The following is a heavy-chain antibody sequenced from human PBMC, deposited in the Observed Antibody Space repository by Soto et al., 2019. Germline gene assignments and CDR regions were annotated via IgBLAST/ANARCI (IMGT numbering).Heavy chain of an antibody. CDR1: GFTVSSNY. CDR3: ARGNSSWYPSYYYYYYMDV. Sequence: GGSLRLSCAASGFTVSSNYMSWVRQAPGKGLEWVSVIYSGGSTYYADSVKGRFTIPRDNSKNTLYLQMNSLRAEDTAVYYCARGNSSWYPSYYYYYYMDVWGKGTTVTVSS. J-gene: IGHJ6*03. CDR2: IYSGGST. V-gene: IGHV3-66*01. D-gene: IGHD6-13*01.